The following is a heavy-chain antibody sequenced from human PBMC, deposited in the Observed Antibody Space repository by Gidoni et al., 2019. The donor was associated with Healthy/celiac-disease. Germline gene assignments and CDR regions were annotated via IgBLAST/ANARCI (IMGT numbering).Heavy chain of an antibody. CDR1: GFPFSSYG. D-gene: IGHD3-3*01. V-gene: IGHV3-30*18. Sequence: QVQLVESGGGVFQPGRSLRPSCAAPGFPFSSYGMHWVRHAPGKGLGWVAVISDDGSNKYYSDSVKGRFTISRDNSKNTLYLQMNSLRAEDTAVYYCAKEEWLLYEDKAYYFDYWGQGTLVTVSS. CDR3: AKEEWLLYEDKAYYFDY. J-gene: IGHJ4*02. CDR2: ISDDGSNK.